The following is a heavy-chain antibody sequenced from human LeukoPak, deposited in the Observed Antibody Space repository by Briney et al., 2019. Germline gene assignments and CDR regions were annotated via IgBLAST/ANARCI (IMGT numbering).Heavy chain of an antibody. V-gene: IGHV4-59*11. CDR3: ARQIAALGWVNWFDP. Sequence: SETLSLTCAVSGDSFSSHYWTWIRQSPGTGLEWIGYISHIGRTNYNPSLKSRVTISIDTSKNQFSLKLTSVTAADTAAYYCARQIAALGWVNWFDPWGQGTLVTVSS. J-gene: IGHJ5*02. D-gene: IGHD6-6*01. CDR2: ISHIGRT. CDR1: GDSFSSHY.